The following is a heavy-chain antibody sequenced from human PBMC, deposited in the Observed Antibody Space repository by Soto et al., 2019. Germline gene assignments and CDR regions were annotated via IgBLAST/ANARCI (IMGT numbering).Heavy chain of an antibody. CDR2: ISYDGSNK. CDR1: GFTFSRYG. J-gene: IGHJ6*01. CDR3: AKDRAISGGPYYYNSGMDV. D-gene: IGHD3-9*01. V-gene: IGHV3-30*18. Sequence: QVQLVESGGGVVQPGRSLRLSCAASGFTFSRYGMHWVRQAPGKGLEWVAVISYDGSNKNYADSVKGRFTISRDNSKNTLYLHVNSLRAEDTAVYYCAKDRAISGGPYYYNSGMDVW.